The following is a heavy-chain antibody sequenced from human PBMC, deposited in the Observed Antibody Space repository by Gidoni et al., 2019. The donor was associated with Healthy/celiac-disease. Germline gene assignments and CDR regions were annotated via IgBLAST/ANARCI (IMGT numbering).Heavy chain of an antibody. CDR2: IKHSGST. J-gene: IGHJ4*02. D-gene: IGHD2-2*01. Sequence: QVQLQQWGAGLLKPSETLSLTCAVYGGSFSGYYWSWIRQPPGKGLEWIGEIKHSGSTNNNPSLKSRVTISVDTSKNQFSLKLSSVTAADTAVYYCASNRRRYCSSTSCSHRTDYWGQGTLVTVSS. CDR3: ASNRRRYCSSTSCSHRTDY. CDR1: GGSFSGYY. V-gene: IGHV4-34*01.